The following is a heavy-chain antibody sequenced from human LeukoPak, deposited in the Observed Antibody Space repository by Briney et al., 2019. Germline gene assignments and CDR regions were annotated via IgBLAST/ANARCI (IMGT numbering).Heavy chain of an antibody. D-gene: IGHD4-17*01. CDR3: ARAPSATVTTEAAFDI. CDR1: GYTFTGYY. CDR2: INPNSGGT. Sequence: ASVKVSCKASGYTFTGYYMHWVRQAPGQGLEWMGWINPNSGGTNYAQKFQGRVTMTTDTSTSTAYMELRSLRSDDTAVYYCARAPSATVTTEAAFDIWGQGTMVTVSS. J-gene: IGHJ3*02. V-gene: IGHV1-2*02.